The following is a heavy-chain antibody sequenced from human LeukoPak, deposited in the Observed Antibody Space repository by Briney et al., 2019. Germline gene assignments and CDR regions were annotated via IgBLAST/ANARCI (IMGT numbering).Heavy chain of an antibody. CDR3: ASTLKGGFHYYGMDV. Sequence: GGSLRLSCAASGFTFSSYSMNWVRQAPEKGLEWVSSISSSSSYIYYADSVKGRFTISRDNAKNSLYLQMNSLRAEDTAVYYCASTLKGGFHYYGMDVWGQGTTVTVSS. D-gene: IGHD2-15*01. J-gene: IGHJ6*02. CDR2: ISSSSSYI. CDR1: GFTFSSYS. V-gene: IGHV3-21*01.